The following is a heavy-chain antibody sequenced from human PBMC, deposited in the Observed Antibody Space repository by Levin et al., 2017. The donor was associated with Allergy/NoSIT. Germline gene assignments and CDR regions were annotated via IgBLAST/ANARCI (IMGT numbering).Heavy chain of an antibody. CDR3: ARDVGYCSSTSCYPGHIRINWFDP. V-gene: IGHV3-30-3*01. Sequence: SCAASGFTFSSYAMHWVRQAPGKGLEWVAVISYDGSNKYYADSVKGRFTISRDNSKNTLYLQMNSLRAEDTAVYYCARDVGYCSSTSCYPGHIRINWFDPWGQGTLVTVSS. CDR1: GFTFSSYA. CDR2: ISYDGSNK. D-gene: IGHD2-2*01. J-gene: IGHJ5*02.